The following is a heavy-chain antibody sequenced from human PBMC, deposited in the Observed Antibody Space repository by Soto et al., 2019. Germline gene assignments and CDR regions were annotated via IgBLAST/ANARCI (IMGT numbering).Heavy chain of an antibody. CDR1: GGSISSYY. CDR3: ARETTGYSSSWYDLYSNWFDP. Sequence: SETLSLTCTVSGGSISSYYWSWIRQPAGKGLEWIGRIYTSGSTNYNPSLKSRVTMSVDTSKNQFSLKLSSVTAADTAVYYCARETTGYSSSWYDLYSNWFDPWGQGTLVTVS. CDR2: IYTSGST. J-gene: IGHJ5*02. D-gene: IGHD6-13*01. V-gene: IGHV4-4*07.